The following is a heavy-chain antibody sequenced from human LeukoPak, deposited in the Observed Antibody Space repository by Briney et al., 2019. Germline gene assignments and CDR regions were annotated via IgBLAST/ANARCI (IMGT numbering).Heavy chain of an antibody. CDR1: GGSISSSSYY. Sequence: SETLSLTCTVSGGSISSSSYYWGWIRQPPGKGLEWIGSIYYSGNAYYNPSLKSRVTISVDTSKNQFSLKLSSVTATDTAVYYCVRHPHALLNWFDPWGQGTLVTVSS. V-gene: IGHV4-39*01. CDR2: IYYSGNA. J-gene: IGHJ5*02. CDR3: VRHPHALLNWFDP. D-gene: IGHD2/OR15-2a*01.